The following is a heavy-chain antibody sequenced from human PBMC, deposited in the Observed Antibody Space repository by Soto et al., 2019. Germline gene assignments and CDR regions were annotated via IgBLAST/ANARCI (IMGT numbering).Heavy chain of an antibody. CDR3: AALRGPSYYYYYMDV. V-gene: IGHV3-21*01. Sequence: GGSLRLSCAASGFTFSSYSMNWVRQAPGKGLEWVSSISSSSSYIYYADSVKGRFTISRDNAKNPLYLQMNSLRAEDTAVYYCAALRGPSYYYYYMDVWGKGTTVTVSS. CDR2: ISSSSSYI. J-gene: IGHJ6*03. CDR1: GFTFSSYS. D-gene: IGHD3-16*01.